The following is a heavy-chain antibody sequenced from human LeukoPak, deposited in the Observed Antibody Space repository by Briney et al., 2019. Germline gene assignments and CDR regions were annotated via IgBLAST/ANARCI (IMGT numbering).Heavy chain of an antibody. D-gene: IGHD3-22*01. CDR2: IYYSGST. CDR3: ARLQTYYYDSSGMEGAFDI. J-gene: IGHJ3*02. Sequence: SQTLSLTCTVSGGSISSGDYYWSWIRQPPGKGLEWIGYIYYSGSTYYNPSLKSRVTIPVDTSKNQFSLKLSSVTAADTAVYYCARLQTYYYDSSGMEGAFDIWGQGTMVTVSS. V-gene: IGHV4-30-4*08. CDR1: GGSISSGDYY.